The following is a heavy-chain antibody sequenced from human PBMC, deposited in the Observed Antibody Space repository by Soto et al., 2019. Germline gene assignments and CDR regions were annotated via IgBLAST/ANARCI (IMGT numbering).Heavy chain of an antibody. V-gene: IGHV1-69*01. Sequence: QVQLVQSGAEVKKPGSSVKVSCEASGGTFSSYPINWVRQAPGQGLEWMGGIIPFFGTSNYAQKFQGRVTNTADDSTSTAYMELRSLRSEDTPVYYCARVGHITNYGMAVWGQGTTVTVSS. D-gene: IGHD1-26*01. J-gene: IGHJ6*02. CDR2: IIPFFGTS. CDR3: ARVGHITNYGMAV. CDR1: GGTFSSYP.